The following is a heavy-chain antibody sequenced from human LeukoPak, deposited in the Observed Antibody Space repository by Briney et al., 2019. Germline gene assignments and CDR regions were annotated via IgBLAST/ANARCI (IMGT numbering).Heavy chain of an antibody. V-gene: IGHV3-23*01. Sequence: GGSLRLSCAASGFTFSYYAMAWVRQAPGKGPEWVSSISGGSTYYADSVKGRFTISRDNSKNTLYLQMNSLRAEDTAVYYCAKGGYNYGYVDYWGQGTLVTVSS. CDR1: GFTFSYYA. D-gene: IGHD5-18*01. CDR3: AKGGYNYGYVDY. CDR2: ISGGST. J-gene: IGHJ4*02.